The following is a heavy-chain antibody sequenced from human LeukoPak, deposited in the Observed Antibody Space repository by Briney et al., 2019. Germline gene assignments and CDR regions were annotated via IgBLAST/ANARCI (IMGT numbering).Heavy chain of an antibody. V-gene: IGHV1-18*01. D-gene: IGHD1-26*01. CDR3: ARGPRIVGASTPFDY. J-gene: IGHJ4*02. Sequence: GASVKVSCKASGYTFTSYGISWVRQAPGQGLEWMGWISAYNGNTNYAQKLQGRVTMTTDTSTSTAYMELRSLRSDDTAVYYCARGPRIVGASTPFDYWGQGTLVTVSS. CDR2: ISAYNGNT. CDR1: GYTFTSYG.